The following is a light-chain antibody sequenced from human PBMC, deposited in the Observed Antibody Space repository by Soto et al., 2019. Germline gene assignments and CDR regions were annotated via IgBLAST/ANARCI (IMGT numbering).Light chain of an antibody. Sequence: QSVLTQPPSASGSPGQSVTISCTGSSDDIGTYDYVSWYQQQPGKAPRLMLFEVTQRPSGVPVRFSGSKSGNPASLTVSCLQPDDEGDYFCQAYAGRKHLFFGGGTKLTVL. CDR2: EVT. CDR1: SDDIGTYDY. V-gene: IGLV2-8*01. CDR3: QAYAGRKHLF. J-gene: IGLJ2*01.